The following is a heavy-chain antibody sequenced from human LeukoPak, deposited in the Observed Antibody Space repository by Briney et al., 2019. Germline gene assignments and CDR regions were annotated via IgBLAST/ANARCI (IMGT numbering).Heavy chain of an antibody. CDR3: AIGGLFNVGYDGELDY. CDR1: GITFSSYW. J-gene: IGHJ4*02. V-gene: IGHV3-74*01. CDR2: INGDGSST. D-gene: IGHD3-10*01. Sequence: GGSLRLSCAASGITFSSYWMHWVGQAPGKGLVWVSRINGDGSSTSYADSVKGRFTISRDNAKNTLYLQMNSLRAEDTAVYYCAIGGLFNVGYDGELDYRGQGTLVTVSS.